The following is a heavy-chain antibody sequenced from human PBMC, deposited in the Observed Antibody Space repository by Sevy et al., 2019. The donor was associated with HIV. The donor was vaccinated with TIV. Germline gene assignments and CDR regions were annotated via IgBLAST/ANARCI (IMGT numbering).Heavy chain of an antibody. CDR2: IRSKVNNYAT. V-gene: IGHV3-73*01. J-gene: IGHJ3*01. D-gene: IGHD3-3*01. CDR3: IRRYAFWSPNEDHSFHL. Sequence: GESLKISCAASGLTLSDSAIHWVRQASGKGLEWVARIRSKVNNYATAYGASVEGRCTISRDDAKNTAYLQISRLKTEDTAVYYCIRRYAFWSPNEDHSFHLWGQGTMVTVSS. CDR1: GLTLSDSA.